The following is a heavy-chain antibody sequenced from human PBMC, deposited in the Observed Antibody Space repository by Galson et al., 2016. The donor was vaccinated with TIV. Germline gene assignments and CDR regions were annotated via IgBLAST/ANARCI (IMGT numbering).Heavy chain of an antibody. D-gene: IGHD6-6*01. J-gene: IGHJ4*02. CDR3: TAGVAARLASDY. Sequence: SLRLSCAGSGINFNNGWMNWVRQAPGKGLEWVGRIRSNTDGGTIDYAAPVKGRFTISRDDSKNALYLQMNSLKTEDTGMHYCTAGVAARLASDYWGQGTLVTVSS. CDR1: GINFNNGW. V-gene: IGHV3-15*07. CDR2: IRSNTDGGTI.